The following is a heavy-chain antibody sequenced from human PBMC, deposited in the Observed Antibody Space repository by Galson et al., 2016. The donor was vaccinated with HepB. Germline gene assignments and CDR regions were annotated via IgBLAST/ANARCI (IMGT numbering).Heavy chain of an antibody. CDR3: AKEGAVRFLEWLPTGGMDV. V-gene: IGHV3-9*01. Sequence: SLRLSCAASGFTFDDYAMHWVRQAPGKGLEWVSGISWNSGSIGYADSVKGRFTISRDNAKNSLYLQMNSLRAEDTALYYCAKEGAVRFLEWLPTGGMDVWGKGTTVTVSS. CDR1: GFTFDDYA. CDR2: ISWNSGSI. J-gene: IGHJ6*04. D-gene: IGHD3-3*01.